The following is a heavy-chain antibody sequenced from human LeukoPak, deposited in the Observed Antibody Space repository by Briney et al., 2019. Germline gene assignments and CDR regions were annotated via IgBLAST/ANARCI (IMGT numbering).Heavy chain of an antibody. D-gene: IGHD6-19*01. V-gene: IGHV4-31*03. CDR2: IYYSGST. J-gene: IGHJ3*02. CDR3: ARGQSQWLVRDNNKAFDI. Sequence: SQTLSLTCTVSGGSISSGGYYWSWIRQHPGKGLEWIGYIYYSGSTYYNPSLKSRVTISVDTSKNQFSLKLSSVTAADTAVYYCARGQSQWLVRDNNKAFDIWGQGTMVTVSS. CDR1: GGSISSGGYY.